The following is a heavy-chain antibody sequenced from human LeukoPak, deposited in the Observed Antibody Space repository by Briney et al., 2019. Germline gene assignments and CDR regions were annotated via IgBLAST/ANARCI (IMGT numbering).Heavy chain of an antibody. CDR2: ISYDGSNK. D-gene: IGHD3-10*01. CDR3: ARSRGKVITADY. V-gene: IGHV3-30*04. CDR1: GFTFSSYA. J-gene: IGHJ4*02. Sequence: PGGSLRLSCAASGFTFSSYAMHWVRQAPGKGLEWVAVISYDGSNKYYADSVKGRFTISRDNSKNTLYLQMNSLRAEDTALYYCARSRGKVITADYWGRGTLVTVSS.